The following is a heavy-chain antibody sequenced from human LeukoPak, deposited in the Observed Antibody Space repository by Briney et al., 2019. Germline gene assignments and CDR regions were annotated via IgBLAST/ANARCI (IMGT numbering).Heavy chain of an antibody. CDR3: ARGQLADNQ. V-gene: IGHV3-7*01. D-gene: IGHD1-14*01. Sequence: GGSLRLSCATSGFTFSTYWMSWVRQTPGKGLEWVAKIKPDGSEKSYVDSVKGRFTISRDNAKNSVYLQMNSLRVEDTAVYYCARGQLADNQWGQGAPVTVSS. CDR2: IKPDGSEK. J-gene: IGHJ4*02. CDR1: GFTFSTYW.